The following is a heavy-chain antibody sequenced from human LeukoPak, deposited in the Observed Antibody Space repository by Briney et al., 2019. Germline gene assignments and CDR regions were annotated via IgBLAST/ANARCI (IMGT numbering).Heavy chain of an antibody. CDR3: STDPRLLIY. CDR2: IYNDGSST. CDR1: GFTFSNYW. V-gene: IGHV3-74*01. Sequence: PGGSLRLSCAASGFTFSNYWMHWVRQAPGKGLVWVSRIYNDGSSTSYADSVKGRFTISRDNAKSTLYLQMNSLRPDDTALYYCSTDPRLLIYWGHGTLVTVSS. D-gene: IGHD2-8*01. J-gene: IGHJ4*01.